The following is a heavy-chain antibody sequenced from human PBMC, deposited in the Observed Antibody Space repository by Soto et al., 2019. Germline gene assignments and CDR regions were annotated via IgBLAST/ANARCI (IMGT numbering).Heavy chain of an antibody. Sequence: GASVKVSCKAPGYSFTSYGISWVRQAPGQGLEWMGWISAYNGNTNYAQKLQGRVTMTTDTSTSTAYMELRSLRSDDTAVYYCARDPPLGVAENAFDIWGQGTMVTVSS. D-gene: IGHD6-13*01. CDR1: GYSFTSYG. V-gene: IGHV1-18*01. CDR2: ISAYNGNT. CDR3: ARDPPLGVAENAFDI. J-gene: IGHJ3*02.